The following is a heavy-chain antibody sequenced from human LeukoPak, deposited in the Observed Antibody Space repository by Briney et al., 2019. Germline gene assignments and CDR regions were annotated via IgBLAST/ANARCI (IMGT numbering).Heavy chain of an antibody. Sequence: GGSLRLSCAASGFTFSRYEMNWVRQAPGKGLEWVSYISSSGSTIYYADSVKGRFTISRDNSKNTLYLQMNSLRAEDTAVYYCAKDPIYGDYVDYWGQGTLVTVSS. CDR1: GFTFSRYE. CDR3: AKDPIYGDYVDY. V-gene: IGHV3-48*03. D-gene: IGHD4-17*01. CDR2: ISSSGSTI. J-gene: IGHJ4*02.